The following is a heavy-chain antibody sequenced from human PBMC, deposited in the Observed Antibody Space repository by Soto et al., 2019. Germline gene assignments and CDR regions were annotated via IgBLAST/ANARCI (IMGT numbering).Heavy chain of an antibody. CDR3: AKGLGHCSNGACYKDAFDM. CDR1: GFTFDDYA. V-gene: IGHV3-9*01. Sequence: EVQLVEAGGGLVQPGRSLRLSCAASGFTFDDYAMHWVRQPPGKGLEWVSGVSWNSDSVGYADSVRGRFTISRDNAKKYLYLQMNSLRAEDTALYYWAKGLGHCSNGACYKDAFDMWGQGTMVTVSS. CDR2: VSWNSDSV. J-gene: IGHJ3*02. D-gene: IGHD2-8*01.